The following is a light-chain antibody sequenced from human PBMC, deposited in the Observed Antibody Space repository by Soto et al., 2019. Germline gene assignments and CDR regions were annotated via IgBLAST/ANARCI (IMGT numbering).Light chain of an antibody. CDR2: RNN. CDR1: SSNIGSNY. V-gene: IGLV1-47*01. CDR3: AAWDDSLSGGV. J-gene: IGLJ3*02. Sequence: QSVLTQPPSASGTPGQRVTISCSGSSSNIGSNYVYWYQQLPGTAPKLLIYRNNQRPSGVPDRFSGSKSGTSASLAISGLRSEDGADYYCAAWDDSLSGGVFGGGTKVTVL.